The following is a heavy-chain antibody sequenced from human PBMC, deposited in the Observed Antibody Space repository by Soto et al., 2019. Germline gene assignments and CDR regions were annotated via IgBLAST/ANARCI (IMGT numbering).Heavy chain of an antibody. CDR1: GFTFSSYG. V-gene: IGHV3-21*05. CDR2: ISSSSSYT. CDR3: ARGGYSSSLSFDP. J-gene: IGHJ5*02. Sequence: PGGSLRLSCAASGFTFSSYGMHWVRQAPGKGLEWVSYISSSSSYTNYADSVKGRFTISRDNAKNSLHLQMNSLRAEDTAVYYCARGGYSSSLSFDPWGQGTRVTVSS. D-gene: IGHD6-13*01.